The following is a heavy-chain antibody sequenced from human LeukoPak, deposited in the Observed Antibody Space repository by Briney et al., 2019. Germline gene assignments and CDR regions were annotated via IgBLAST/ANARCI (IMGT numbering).Heavy chain of an antibody. D-gene: IGHD3-16*01. CDR1: GASFSDPY. V-gene: IGHV4-34*01. CDR3: ARGRYGPRLGN. CDR2: INNSGST. Sequence: SETLSLTCAVYGASFSDPYWSWIRQSPEKGLEWIGEINNSGSTSYNPSLNSRVIMSVDRSKNQFSLRLTSVTAADTAVYYCARGRYGPRLGNWGQGTLVTVSS. J-gene: IGHJ4*02.